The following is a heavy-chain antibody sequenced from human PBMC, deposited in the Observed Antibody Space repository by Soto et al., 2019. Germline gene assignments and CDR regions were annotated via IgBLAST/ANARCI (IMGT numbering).Heavy chain of an antibody. J-gene: IGHJ4*02. Sequence: EVQLVESGGGLVQPGGSLRLSCAASGFTFSRFWMHWVRQAPGKGLVWVSRINTDGSSTTYADSVKGRFTISRDNAKNTLYLQMDSLRAEDTGVYYCTRDPGAYSSTWSFYFDSWDQGTLVTVSS. CDR2: INTDGSST. D-gene: IGHD6-13*01. V-gene: IGHV3-74*01. CDR1: GFTFSRFW. CDR3: TRDPGAYSSTWSFYFDS.